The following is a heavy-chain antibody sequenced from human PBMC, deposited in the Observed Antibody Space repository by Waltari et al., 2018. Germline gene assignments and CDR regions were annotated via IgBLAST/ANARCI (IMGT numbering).Heavy chain of an antibody. D-gene: IGHD2-8*01. V-gene: IGHV4-34*01. CDR1: GGSFSGYY. Sequence: QVHLQQWGAGLLKPSETLSLTCGVYGGSFSGYYWRWLRQPPGKGLEWIGEINHSGSTNYNPSLKSRVTMSVDTSKSQFSLKLSSVTAADTAVYYCARGRCISTWFCQYYGVDVWGQGATVIVSS. CDR2: INHSGST. CDR3: ARGRCISTWFCQYYGVDV. J-gene: IGHJ6*02.